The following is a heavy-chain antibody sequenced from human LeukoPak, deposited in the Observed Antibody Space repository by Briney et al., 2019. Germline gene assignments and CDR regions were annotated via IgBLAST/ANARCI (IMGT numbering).Heavy chain of an antibody. CDR1: GGSISSYY. D-gene: IGHD2-2*01. CDR3: ARGDCSSTSCLYYYYYYMDV. J-gene: IGHJ6*03. CDR2: IYYSGST. V-gene: IGHV4-59*01. Sequence: LETLSLTCTVPGGSISSYYWSWIRQPPGKGLEWIGYIYYSGSTNYNPSLKSRVTISVDASKNQFSLKLSSVTAADTAVYYCARGDCSSTSCLYYYYYYMDVWGKGTTVTVSS.